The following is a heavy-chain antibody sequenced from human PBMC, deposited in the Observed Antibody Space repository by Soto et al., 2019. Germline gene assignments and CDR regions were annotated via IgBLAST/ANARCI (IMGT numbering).Heavy chain of an antibody. CDR2: ISASGGSA. D-gene: IGHD6-19*01. CDR3: VKDRETLAMAGTFDF. J-gene: IGHJ4*02. V-gene: IGHV3-23*01. CDR1: GFTFSSYA. Sequence: GGSLRLSCAASGFTFSSYAMSWVRQVPGKGLEWVSGISASGGSAYYADSVKGRFSISRDNSKNTLYLQMNSLRAEDTAVYYCVKDRETLAMAGTFDFWGPGTLVTVSS.